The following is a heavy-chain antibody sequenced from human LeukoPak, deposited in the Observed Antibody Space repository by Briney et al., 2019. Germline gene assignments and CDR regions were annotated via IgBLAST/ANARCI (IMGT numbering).Heavy chain of an antibody. J-gene: IGHJ5*02. CDR3: ARTLLFATNWFDP. CDR2: INHSGST. D-gene: IGHD3-10*01. V-gene: IGHV4-34*01. CDR1: GGSFSGYY. Sequence: SETLSLTCAVYGGSFSGYYWSWIRQPPGKGLEWIGEINHSGSTNYNPSLKSRVTISVDTSKNQFSLKLSSVTAADTAVYYCARTLLFATNWFDPWGQGTLVTVSS.